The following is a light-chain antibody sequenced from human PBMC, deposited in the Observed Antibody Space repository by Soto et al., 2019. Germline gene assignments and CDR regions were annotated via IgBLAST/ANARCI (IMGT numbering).Light chain of an antibody. J-gene: IGLJ1*01. CDR3: SSYTSSSTLYV. CDR2: EVS. V-gene: IGLV2-14*01. Sequence: QSALTQPASVSGSPGQSITISCTGTSSDVGSYNYVSWYQQHPGKAPKLMIYEVSNRPSGVSNRFSGSKSGNTASLTISGIQAEDEADYYCSSYTSSSTLYVFGTGTKLTVL. CDR1: SSDVGSYNY.